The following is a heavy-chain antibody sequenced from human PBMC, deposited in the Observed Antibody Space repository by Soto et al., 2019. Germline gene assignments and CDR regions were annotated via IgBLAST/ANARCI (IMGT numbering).Heavy chain of an antibody. Sequence: EVQLVESGGGLVKPGGSLRLSCAASGFSISNAWMHWVRQAPGKGLEGVGRVKSKADGGTADYAAPVKGRFNNPRDDSKSTEYLQMNSLTMEDADPYYCTSYPAFGGGHPPLRGQGTRVTVSS. J-gene: IGHJ4*02. CDR1: GFSISNAW. V-gene: IGHV3-15*07. CDR3: TSYPAFGGGHPPL. D-gene: IGHD2-21*01. CDR2: VKSKADGGTA.